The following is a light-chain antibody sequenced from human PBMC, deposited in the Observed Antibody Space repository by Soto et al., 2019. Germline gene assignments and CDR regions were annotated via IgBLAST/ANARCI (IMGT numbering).Light chain of an antibody. CDR1: QTISTW. Sequence: GDRVTITCRASQTISTWMAWYQQKPGKAPKLLVYDASTLQSGVASRFSGSGSGTEFTLTISSLQSEDFAVYYCQQYNNWPPITFGQGTRLEI. CDR2: DAS. V-gene: IGKV1-5*01. CDR3: QQYNNWPPIT. J-gene: IGKJ5*01.